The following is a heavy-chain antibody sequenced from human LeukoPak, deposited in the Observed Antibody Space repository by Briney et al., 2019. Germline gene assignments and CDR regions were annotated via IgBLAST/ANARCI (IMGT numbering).Heavy chain of an antibody. J-gene: IGHJ4*02. CDR3: AKAPVVVAAVTGDFNY. CDR2: ISGSGGST. CDR1: EFTFCSYA. V-gene: IGHV3-23*01. Sequence: PGGSLRLSCAASEFTFCSYAMSWVRQAPGKGLEWVSAISGSGGSTYYADSVKGRFTISRDNSKSTLYLQMNSLRAEDTAVYYCAKAPVVVAAVTGDFNYWGQGTLVTVSS. D-gene: IGHD2-15*01.